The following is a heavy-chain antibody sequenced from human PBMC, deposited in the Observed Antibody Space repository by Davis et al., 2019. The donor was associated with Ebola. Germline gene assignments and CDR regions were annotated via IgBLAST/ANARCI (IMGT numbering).Heavy chain of an antibody. V-gene: IGHV1-2*04. Sequence: SVPVSCMPSGYTFTGHYMYWVRQAPGQGLEWMGWINPNSCGTNYAQKFQGWVTMTRDTSISTAYMELSRLRSDDTAVYYCARYYGSGSYDYWGQGTLVTVSS. CDR3: ARYYGSGSYDY. D-gene: IGHD3-10*01. CDR2: INPNSCGT. J-gene: IGHJ4*02. CDR1: GYTFTGHY.